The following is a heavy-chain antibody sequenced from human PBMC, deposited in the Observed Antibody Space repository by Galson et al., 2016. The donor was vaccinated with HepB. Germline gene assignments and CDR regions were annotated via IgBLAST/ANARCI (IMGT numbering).Heavy chain of an antibody. V-gene: IGHV3-30*09. CDR1: GFTFRYFA. CDR2: VSDNGSNK. D-gene: IGHD2-15*01. CDR3: ARGGSGRLSYFYYGMDV. Sequence: SLRLSCAASGFTFRYFAIHWVRQAPGKGLEWVAVVSDNGSNKYYADSVKGRFAISRDNSRKTVYLQMSSLRAEDTAVYYCARGGSGRLSYFYYGMDVWGQGTTVTASS. J-gene: IGHJ6*02.